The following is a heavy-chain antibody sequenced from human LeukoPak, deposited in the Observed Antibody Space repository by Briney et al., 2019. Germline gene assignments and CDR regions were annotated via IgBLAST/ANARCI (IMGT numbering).Heavy chain of an antibody. J-gene: IGHJ4*02. V-gene: IGHV3-23*01. CDR2: IGGSGGST. CDR1: GFTFSSYA. D-gene: IGHD3-22*01. Sequence: GGSLRLSCAASGFTFSSYAMSWVRQAPGKGLEWVSAIGGSGGSTYYADSVKGRFTISRDNSKNTLYLQMNSLRAEDTAVYYCAKAEWGSSGYTHWEYWGQGTLVTVSS. CDR3: AKAEWGSSGYTHWEY.